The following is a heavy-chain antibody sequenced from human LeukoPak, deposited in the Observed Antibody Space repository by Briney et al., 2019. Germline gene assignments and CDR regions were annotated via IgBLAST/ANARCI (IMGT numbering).Heavy chain of an antibody. CDR3: AKRGVVIRVILVGFHKEAHYFDP. CDR1: GITLSNYV. D-gene: IGHD3-10*01. V-gene: IGHV3-23*01. CDR2: IRESGGRP. J-gene: IGHJ4*02. Sequence: GGSLRLSCAVSGITLSNYVMRCVRQAPGKGLEWVAGIRESGGRPNYADSERGRFTISRDHPKNTLYLQMNSLRADDTAVYFCAKRGVVIRVILVGFHKEAHYFDPWGQGALVSVSS.